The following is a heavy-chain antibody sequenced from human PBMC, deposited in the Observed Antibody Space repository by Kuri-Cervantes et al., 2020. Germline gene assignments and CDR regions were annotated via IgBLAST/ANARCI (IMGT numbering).Heavy chain of an antibody. D-gene: IGHD3-10*01. V-gene: IGHV1-2*02. CDR3: ARYDATSSACDC. CDR2: INPNSGGT. CDR1: GYTFTGYY. J-gene: IGHJ4*02. Sequence: ASVKVSCKASGYTFTGYYMHWVRQAPGQGLEWMGWINPNSGGTNYAQKFQGRVTMTRDTSISTAYMELRSLRSDDTAVYYCARYDATSSACDCWGQGTLVTVSS.